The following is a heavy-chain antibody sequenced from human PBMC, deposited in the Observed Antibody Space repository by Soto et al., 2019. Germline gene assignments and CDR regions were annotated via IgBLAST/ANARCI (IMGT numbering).Heavy chain of an antibody. CDR1: GYPVTAYY. CDR3: ARGGGVGVAGSAAFDM. Sequence: QLHLVQSGAVVKKPGASVTVSCSASGYPVTAYYMHWVRQAPGRGLEWMGGINPATGAAKYTQTFRGRVHMTRDTSTSKVFMELSGRACEDTAVFCCARGGGVGVAGSAAFDMWGQGTLVTVSS. V-gene: IGHV1-2*02. J-gene: IGHJ3*02. CDR2: INPATGAA. D-gene: IGHD3-3*01.